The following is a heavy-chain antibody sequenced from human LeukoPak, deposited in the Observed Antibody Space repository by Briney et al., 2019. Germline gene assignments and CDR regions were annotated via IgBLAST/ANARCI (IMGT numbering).Heavy chain of an antibody. Sequence: PSETLSLTCTVSGGSLSSSSYYWGWVRQAPGKGLEWVSAISGSGGSTYYADSVKGRFTVSRDNSKNTLYLQMNSLRAEDTAVYYCAKGNGYSSGWYDSWGYWGQGTLVTVSS. D-gene: IGHD6-19*01. CDR3: AKGNGYSSGWYDSWGY. V-gene: IGHV3-23*01. CDR2: ISGSGGST. CDR1: GGSLSSSSYY. J-gene: IGHJ4*02.